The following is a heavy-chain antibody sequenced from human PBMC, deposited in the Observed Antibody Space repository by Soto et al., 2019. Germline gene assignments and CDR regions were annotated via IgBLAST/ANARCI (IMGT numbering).Heavy chain of an antibody. Sequence: QVQLQESGPGLVKPSQTLSLTCTVSGGSISRGGYYWSWIRQHPGMGLEWIGYIYYSGSTYYNPSLKSRVTISVETSKNQFSLKLTSVTAADTAVYYCAREVIAVAGTGLWYFDLWGRGTLVTVSS. V-gene: IGHV4-31*03. J-gene: IGHJ2*01. CDR2: IYYSGST. CDR1: GGSISRGGYY. CDR3: AREVIAVAGTGLWYFDL. D-gene: IGHD6-19*01.